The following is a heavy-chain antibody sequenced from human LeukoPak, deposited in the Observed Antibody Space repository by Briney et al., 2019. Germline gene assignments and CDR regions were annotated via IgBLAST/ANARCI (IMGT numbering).Heavy chain of an antibody. D-gene: IGHD6-25*01. CDR2: ISYSGST. Sequence: SETLSLTCTVSGGSISSSDFNWGWIRQPPGKGLEWTGVISYSGSTYYNPSLKSRVTISVDTSKSPFSLKLSSVAAADTAIYYCARLDKGIKAAHFDYWGQGTLVTVSS. CDR3: ARLDKGIKAAHFDY. J-gene: IGHJ4*02. CDR1: GGSISSSDFN. V-gene: IGHV4-39*01.